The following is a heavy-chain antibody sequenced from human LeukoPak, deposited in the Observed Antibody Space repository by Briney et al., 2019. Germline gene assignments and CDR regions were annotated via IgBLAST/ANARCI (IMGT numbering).Heavy chain of an antibody. D-gene: IGHD2-2*01. V-gene: IGHV4-59*01. Sequence: SETLSLTCTVSGGSISSYYWNWIRRPPGKGLEWIGYIYYSGSTNYNPSLKSRVTISLDTSKNQFSLKLSSVIAADTAVYYCARTTEGYCSSASCFGFSYSYYMDVWGKGTTVTISS. J-gene: IGHJ6*03. CDR1: GGSISSYY. CDR2: IYYSGST. CDR3: ARTTEGYCSSASCFGFSYSYYMDV.